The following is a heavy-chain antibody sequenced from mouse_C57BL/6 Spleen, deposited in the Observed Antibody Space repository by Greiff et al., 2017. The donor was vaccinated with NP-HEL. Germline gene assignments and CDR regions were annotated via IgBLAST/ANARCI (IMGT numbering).Heavy chain of an antibody. D-gene: IGHD4-1*01. CDR3: ARDLTGTGRCAY. Sequence: EVKLVESGGGLVKPGGSLKLSCAASGFTFSSYAMSWVRQTPEKRLEWVATISDGGSYTYYPDNVKGRFTISRDNAKNNLYLQMSHLKSEDTAMYYCARDLTGTGRCAYWGHGTLVTVSA. CDR2: ISDGGSYT. J-gene: IGHJ3*01. CDR1: GFTFSSYA. V-gene: IGHV5-4*01.